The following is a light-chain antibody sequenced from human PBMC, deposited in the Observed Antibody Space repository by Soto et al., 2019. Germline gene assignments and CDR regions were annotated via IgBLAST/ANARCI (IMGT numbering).Light chain of an antibody. CDR1: QSVSSSY. CDR2: GAS. J-gene: IGKJ3*01. CDR3: QQYNNWPT. Sequence: EIVLTQSPGTLSLSPGERATVSCRASQSVSSSYLAWYQQKPGQAPRLLIYGASSRATGIPDRFSGSGSGTEITLTISSLQSEDFAVYYCQQYNNWPTFGPGTKVDIK. V-gene: IGKV3-20*01.